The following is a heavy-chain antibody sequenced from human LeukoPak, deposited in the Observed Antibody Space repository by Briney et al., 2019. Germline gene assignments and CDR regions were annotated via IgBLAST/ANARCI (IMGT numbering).Heavy chain of an antibody. J-gene: IGHJ4*02. CDR1: GGSFSGYY. Sequence: PSETLSLTCAVYGGSFSGYYWSWIRQPPGKGLEWIGEINHSGSTNYNPSLKSRVTISVDTSKNQFSLKLSSVTAADTAVYYCARGRNYYYDSSLGYWGQGTLVTVSS. CDR3: ARGRNYYYDSSLGY. D-gene: IGHD3-22*01. V-gene: IGHV4-34*01. CDR2: INHSGST.